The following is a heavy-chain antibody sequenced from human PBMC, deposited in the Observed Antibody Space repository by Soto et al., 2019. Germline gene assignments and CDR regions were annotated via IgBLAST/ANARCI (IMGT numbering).Heavy chain of an antibody. CDR3: TKGGDSWSGYAQH. CDR2: ISDSGGSS. D-gene: IGHD3-3*01. Sequence: GGSLRLSCAASGFSFGNYVMNWVRQAPGKGLEWFSGISDSGGSSSSADSVKGRFTVSRDNSKNTLYLQMDSLTGDDTAVYYCTKGGDSWSGYAQHWGQGALVTVSS. CDR1: GFSFGNYV. V-gene: IGHV3-23*01. J-gene: IGHJ1*01.